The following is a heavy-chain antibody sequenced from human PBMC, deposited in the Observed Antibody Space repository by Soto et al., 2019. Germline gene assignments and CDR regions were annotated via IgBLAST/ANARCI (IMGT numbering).Heavy chain of an antibody. CDR2: FDPEDGET. J-gene: IGHJ5*02. V-gene: IGHV1-24*01. CDR1: GYTLTELS. D-gene: IGHD3-22*01. Sequence: ASVKVSCKVSGYTLTELSMHWVRQAPGKGLEWMGGFDPEDGETIYAQKFQGRVTVTEDTSTDTAYMELSSLRSEDTAVYYCATVRYYYDSSGYKGPYNWFDPWGQGTLVTVSS. CDR3: ATVRYYYDSSGYKGPYNWFDP.